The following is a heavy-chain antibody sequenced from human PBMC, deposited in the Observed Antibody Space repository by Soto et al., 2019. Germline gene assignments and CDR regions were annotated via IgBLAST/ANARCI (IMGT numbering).Heavy chain of an antibody. CDR2: IYTSGST. Sequence: SETLSLTCTVSGGSISSYYWSWIRQPAGKGLEWIGRIYTSGSTNYNPSLKSRVTMSVDTSKNQFSLKLSSVTAADTAVYYCARDLGRLRWYSYAFDIWGQGTMVTV. J-gene: IGHJ3*02. CDR3: ARDLGRLRWYSYAFDI. CDR1: GGSISSYY. D-gene: IGHD4-17*01. V-gene: IGHV4-4*07.